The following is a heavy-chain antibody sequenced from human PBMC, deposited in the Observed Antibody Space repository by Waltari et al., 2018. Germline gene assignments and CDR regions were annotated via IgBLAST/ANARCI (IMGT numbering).Heavy chain of an antibody. CDR1: GYSISSGYY. D-gene: IGHD3-22*01. J-gene: IGHJ4*02. V-gene: IGHV4-38-2*02. Sequence: QVQLQESGPGLVKPSETLSLTCTVSGYSISSGYYWGWIRQPPGKGLEWMVSIYHSGSTYHNPSIKSRVTISVDTSKNQFSLKLSSVTAADTAVYYCARWFTDYYDSSGYSVWVDYWGQGTLVTVSS. CDR2: IYHSGST. CDR3: ARWFTDYYDSSGYSVWVDY.